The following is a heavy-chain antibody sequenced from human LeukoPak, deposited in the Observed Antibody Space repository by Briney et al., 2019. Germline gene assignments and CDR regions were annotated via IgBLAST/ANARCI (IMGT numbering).Heavy chain of an antibody. D-gene: IGHD3-16*02. CDR2: ISAYNGNT. CDR3: ARSVDYVWGSYRYLGGYFDY. Sequence: ASVKVSCKASGYTFTNYGVSWVRQAPGQGLEWMGWISAYNGNTNYAQKLQGRVTRTTDTSTSTAYMELRSLRSDDTAVYYCARSVDYVWGSYRYLGGYFDYWGQGTLVTVSS. J-gene: IGHJ4*02. CDR1: GYTFTNYG. V-gene: IGHV1-18*01.